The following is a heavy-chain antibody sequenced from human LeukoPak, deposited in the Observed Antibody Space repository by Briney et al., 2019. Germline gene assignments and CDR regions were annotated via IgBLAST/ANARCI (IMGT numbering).Heavy chain of an antibody. CDR2: VNSAASST. CDR1: GFTFSSYW. D-gene: IGHD1-1*01. Sequence: GGSLRLSCAASGFTFSSYWMHWVRQAPGKGLVWVSRVNSAASSTSYADSVRGRFTISRDNAKNTVYLQMNSLRAEDTAVYYCAKDQGSGHGTYTWGSFDYWGLETRVTVSS. J-gene: IGHJ4*01. CDR3: AKDQGSGHGTYTWGSFDY. V-gene: IGHV3-74*01.